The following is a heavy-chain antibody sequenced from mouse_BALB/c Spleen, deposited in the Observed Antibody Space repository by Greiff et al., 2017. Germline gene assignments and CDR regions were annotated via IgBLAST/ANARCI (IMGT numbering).Heavy chain of an antibody. V-gene: IGHV1S29*02. D-gene: IGHD1-1*01. CDR3: ARWYYGSSPWFAY. CDR2: IYPYNGGT. Sequence: VQLKQSGPELVKPGASVKISCKASGYTFTDYNMHWVKQSHGKSLEWIGYIYPYNGGTGYNQKFKSKATLTVDNSSSTAYMELRSLTSEDSAVYYCARWYYGSSPWFAYWGQGTLVTVSA. CDR1: GYTFTDYN. J-gene: IGHJ3*01.